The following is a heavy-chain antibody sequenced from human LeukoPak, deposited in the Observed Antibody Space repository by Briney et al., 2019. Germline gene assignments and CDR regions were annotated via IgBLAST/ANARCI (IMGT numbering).Heavy chain of an antibody. Sequence: ASVTVSCKASGYTFTTDYMHWVRQAPGQGLEWMGIINPSDGRTTYAQKFQGRVSMTRDMSTSTVYMELSSLRSEDTAMYYCARGSRYMDVWGKGTTVTVSS. CDR3: ARGSRYMDV. CDR1: GYTFTTDY. J-gene: IGHJ6*03. CDR2: INPSDGRT. V-gene: IGHV1-46*01.